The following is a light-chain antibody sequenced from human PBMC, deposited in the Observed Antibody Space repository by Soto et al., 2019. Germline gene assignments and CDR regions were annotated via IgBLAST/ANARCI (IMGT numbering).Light chain of an antibody. CDR1: QSVGSD. J-gene: IGKJ2*01. V-gene: IGKV3-15*01. Sequence: EIVMTQSPATLSVSPGERATLSCRASQSVGSDLAWYQQRPGQAPRLVIFGASTRATGIPARFSGSGSGTEFTLTIRRLPSEDLAVYYCQQYNNWPPYTFGQGTKLEIK. CDR2: GAS. CDR3: QQYNNWPPYT.